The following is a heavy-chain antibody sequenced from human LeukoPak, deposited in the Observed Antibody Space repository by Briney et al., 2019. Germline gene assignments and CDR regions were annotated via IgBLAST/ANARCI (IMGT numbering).Heavy chain of an antibody. Sequence: GGSLRLSCAASGFTFSSYTMNWVRQAPGKGLEWVSSISTSSSYIYYADSVKGRFTISRDNAKNSLYLQMNSLRAEDTDVYYCARARATVTRISSFDIWGQGTMVTVSS. D-gene: IGHD4-17*01. CDR2: ISTSSSYI. V-gene: IGHV3-21*01. CDR3: ARARATVTRISSFDI. J-gene: IGHJ3*02. CDR1: GFTFSSYT.